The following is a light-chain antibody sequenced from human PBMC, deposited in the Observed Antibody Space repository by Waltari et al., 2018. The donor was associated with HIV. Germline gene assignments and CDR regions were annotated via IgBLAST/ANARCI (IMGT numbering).Light chain of an antibody. CDR1: ALPKQY. J-gene: IGLJ2*01. Sequence: SYDLTQPPSVSVSPGQTARITCSGDALPKQYAHWYQQKPGQAPVVVIYKDGERPSGIPERFSGSSSGTTVTLTISGVQAEDEADYYCQSTDRSGTFVVFGGGTKLTVL. CDR3: QSTDRSGTFVV. CDR2: KDG. V-gene: IGLV3-25*03.